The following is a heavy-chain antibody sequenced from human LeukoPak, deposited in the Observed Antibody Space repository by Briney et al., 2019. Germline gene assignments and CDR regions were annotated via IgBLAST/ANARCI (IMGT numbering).Heavy chain of an antibody. CDR2: INPNSGGT. J-gene: IGHJ3*02. CDR1: GYTFTGYY. D-gene: IGHD1-1*01. V-gene: IGHV1-2*04. Sequence: GASVKVSCKASGYTFTGYYMHWVRQAPGQGLEWMGWINPNSGGTNYAQKFQGWVTMTRDTSISTAYMELSRLRSDDTAVYYCAREVTTGTTEASDIWGQGTMVTVSS. CDR3: AREVTTGTTEASDI.